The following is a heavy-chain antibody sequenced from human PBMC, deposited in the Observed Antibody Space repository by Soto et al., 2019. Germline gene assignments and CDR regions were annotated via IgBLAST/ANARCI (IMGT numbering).Heavy chain of an antibody. CDR3: ARSLGDYVYYYYGMDV. CDR2: IIPIFGTA. Sequence: ASVKVSCKASGGTFSSYAISWVRQAPGQGLEWMGGIIPIFGTANYAQKFQGRVTITADESTSTAYMELSSLRSEDTAVYYCARSLGDYVYYYYGMDVWGQGTTVTVSS. CDR1: GGTFSSYA. J-gene: IGHJ6*02. D-gene: IGHD4-17*01. V-gene: IGHV1-69*13.